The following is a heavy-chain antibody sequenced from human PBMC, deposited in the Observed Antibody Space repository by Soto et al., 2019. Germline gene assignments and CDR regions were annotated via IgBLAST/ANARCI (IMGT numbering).Heavy chain of an antibody. D-gene: IGHD3-10*01. CDR2: ILQNGIA. V-gene: IGHV4-30-4*01. CDR3: ARVSGVSAEYYFDY. Sequence: QVQLRESGPGLMRPSQTLSLTCTVSGASVTSTGYYWTWIRQSPGKGLEWLGYILQNGIADYSPSLEHRLSISLDSSKNQFSLKVNAVSAADTAVYFCARVSGVSAEYYFDYWGQGALVTVSS. J-gene: IGHJ4*02. CDR1: GASVTSTGYY.